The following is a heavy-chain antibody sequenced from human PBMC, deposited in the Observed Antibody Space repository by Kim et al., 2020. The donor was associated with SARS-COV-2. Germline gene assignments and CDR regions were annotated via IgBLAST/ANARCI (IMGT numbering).Heavy chain of an antibody. V-gene: IGHV3-30*07. CDR3: ARAQGYYGSRRGWFDP. Sequence: VKSHTTITRDYSKNTLYLQMNSLRAEDTAVYYCARAQGYYGSRRGWFDPWGQGTLVTVS. J-gene: IGHJ5*02. D-gene: IGHD3-10*01.